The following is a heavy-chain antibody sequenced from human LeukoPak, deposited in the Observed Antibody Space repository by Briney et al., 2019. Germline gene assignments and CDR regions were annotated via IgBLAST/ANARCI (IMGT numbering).Heavy chain of an antibody. J-gene: IGHJ6*02. V-gene: IGHV3-53*04. CDR2: IYSGGST. CDR1: GFTVSSNY. CDR3: ARKPYYYGMDV. Sequence: GGSLRLSCAASGFTVSSNYMSWVRQAPGKGLEWVSVIYSGGSTYYADSVKGRFTTSRHNSKNTLYLQMNSLRAEDTAVYYCARKPYYYGMDVWGQGTTVTVSS.